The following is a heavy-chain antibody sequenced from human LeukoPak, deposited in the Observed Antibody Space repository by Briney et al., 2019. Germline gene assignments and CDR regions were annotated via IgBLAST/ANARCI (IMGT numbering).Heavy chain of an antibody. J-gene: IGHJ4*02. D-gene: IGHD3-22*01. Sequence: SETLSLTCTVSGGSISSGDYYWSWIRQPPGKGLEWIGSIYYSGSAYYNLSLKSRVTISVDTAKNQFSLKLSSVTAADTAVYYCASDSSGYHYFDYWGQGTLVTVSS. CDR1: GGSISSGDYY. CDR2: IYYSGSA. V-gene: IGHV4-39*07. CDR3: ASDSSGYHYFDY.